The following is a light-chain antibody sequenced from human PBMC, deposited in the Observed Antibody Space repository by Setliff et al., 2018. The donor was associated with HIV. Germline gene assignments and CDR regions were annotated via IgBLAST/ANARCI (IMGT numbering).Light chain of an antibody. Sequence: QSALTQPRSVSGSPGQSVTISCTGTSSDVGGYNYVSWYQQHLGKAPKLMIYDVTKRPSGVPDRFSGSKSGNTASLTISGLQAEDEADYYCCSYAGSAYVFGTGTKVTV. CDR3: CSYAGSAYV. CDR1: SSDVGGYNY. J-gene: IGLJ1*01. CDR2: DVT. V-gene: IGLV2-11*01.